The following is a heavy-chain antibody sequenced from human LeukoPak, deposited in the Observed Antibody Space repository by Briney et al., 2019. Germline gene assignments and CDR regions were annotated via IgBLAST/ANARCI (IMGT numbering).Heavy chain of an antibody. V-gene: IGHV4-59*01. CDR1: GGSISSYY. CDR3: ARTPYSSSWSPRAFDI. Sequence: SETLSLTCTVSGGSISSYYWSWLRQPPGKGLEWIGYIYYSGSTNYNPSLKSRVTISVDTSKNQFSLKLSSVTAADTAVYYCARTPYSSSWSPRAFDIWGQGTMVTVSS. J-gene: IGHJ3*02. CDR2: IYYSGST. D-gene: IGHD6-13*01.